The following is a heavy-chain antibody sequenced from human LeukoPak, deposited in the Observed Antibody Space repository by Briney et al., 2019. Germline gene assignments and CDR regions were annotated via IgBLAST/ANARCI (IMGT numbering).Heavy chain of an antibody. D-gene: IGHD5-24*01. Sequence: PSQTLSLTCTVSGGSVTSGNYYWNWIRQPAGKGLEWIGRIYTNGGASYNPSLKSRVTISVDTSKNQFSLKLNSVTAADTAVYYCAGLGRDGYGDYYVDVWGKGTTVTVSS. V-gene: IGHV4-61*02. CDR2: IYTNGGA. J-gene: IGHJ6*03. CDR1: GGSVTSGNYY. CDR3: AGLGRDGYGDYYVDV.